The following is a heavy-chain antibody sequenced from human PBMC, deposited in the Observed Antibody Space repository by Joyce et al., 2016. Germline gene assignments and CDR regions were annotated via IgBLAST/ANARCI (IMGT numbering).Heavy chain of an antibody. Sequence: QVQLVQSGAEVKKPGASVKVSCKASGYTFTGHTIHWVRQAPGQSLGWMGGINAGNGNTRFSQKFQGRVTVSRDTSANTAYMEVSSLRSEDTAVYYCARGSSALTYFDFWGQGTLVTVSS. CDR3: ARGSSALTYFDF. V-gene: IGHV1-3*01. D-gene: IGHD3-10*01. CDR2: INAGNGNT. J-gene: IGHJ4*02. CDR1: GYTFTGHT.